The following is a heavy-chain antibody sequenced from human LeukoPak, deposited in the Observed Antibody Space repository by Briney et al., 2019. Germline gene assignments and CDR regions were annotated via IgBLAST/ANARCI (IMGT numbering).Heavy chain of an antibody. V-gene: IGHV3-11*04. D-gene: IGHD5-12*01. Sequence: GGSLRLSCAASGFTFSDYYMSWIRQAPGKGLEWVSYISSSGSTIYYADSVKGRFTISRDNAKNSLYLQMNSLRAEDTAVYYCARVSLKYSGYDHPSMDVWGKGTTVTVSS. CDR3: ARVSLKYSGYDHPSMDV. J-gene: IGHJ6*04. CDR2: ISSSGSTI. CDR1: GFTFSDYY.